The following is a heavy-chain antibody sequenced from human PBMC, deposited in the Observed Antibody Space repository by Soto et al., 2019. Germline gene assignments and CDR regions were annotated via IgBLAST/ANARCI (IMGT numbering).Heavy chain of an antibody. Sequence: SETLSLTCTVSGGSISSGGYYWSWIRQHPGKGLEWIGYIYYSGSTYYNPSLKSRVTISVDTSKNQFSLKLSSVTAADTAVYYCARYCSSTSCYVDYFDYWGQGTLVTVSS. V-gene: IGHV4-31*03. J-gene: IGHJ4*02. CDR2: IYYSGST. CDR3: ARYCSSTSCYVDYFDY. D-gene: IGHD2-2*01. CDR1: GGSISSGGYY.